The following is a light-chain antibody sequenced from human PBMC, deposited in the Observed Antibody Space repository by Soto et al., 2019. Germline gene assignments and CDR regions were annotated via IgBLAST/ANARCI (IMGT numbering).Light chain of an antibody. CDR3: QQRSNWPIT. Sequence: EIVLTKSPATLSLSPGERATLSCRTSQSVSKYFAWYQQKPGRAPRLLIYDASSRATGIPARFIGSGSGTDFTLTISSLEPEDFAIYYCQQRSNWPITFGQGTHWRL. V-gene: IGKV3-11*01. CDR1: QSVSKY. CDR2: DAS. J-gene: IGKJ5*01.